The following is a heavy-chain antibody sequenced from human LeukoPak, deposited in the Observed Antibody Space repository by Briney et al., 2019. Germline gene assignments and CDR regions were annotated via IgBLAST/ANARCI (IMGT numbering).Heavy chain of an antibody. CDR3: ARVGEDCTNGVCYMAGYYFDY. J-gene: IGHJ4*02. Sequence: GGSLRLSCAASGFTFSSYSMNWVRQAPGKGLEWVSYISSSSSTIYYADSVKGRFTISRDNAKNSLYLQMNSLRAEDTAVYYCARVGEDCTNGVCYMAGYYFDYWGQGSLVTVSS. CDR1: GFTFSSYS. CDR2: ISSSSSTI. D-gene: IGHD2-8*01. V-gene: IGHV3-48*01.